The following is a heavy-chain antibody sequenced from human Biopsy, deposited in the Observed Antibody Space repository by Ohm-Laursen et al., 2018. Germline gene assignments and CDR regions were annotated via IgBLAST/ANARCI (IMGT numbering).Heavy chain of an antibody. CDR3: ARRLLHYGSGLYYGMDV. V-gene: IGHV4-4*07. D-gene: IGHD3-10*01. CDR2: PSGRGST. CDR1: RGSINSYL. Sequence: SETLSLTCTVSRGSINSYLWNWIRQPAGKGLEWIGRPSGRGSTNYNPSLRSRVYMSVDTSRNQISLELNSVTAADSAVYFCARRLLHYGSGLYYGMDVWGQGTTVTVSS. J-gene: IGHJ6*02.